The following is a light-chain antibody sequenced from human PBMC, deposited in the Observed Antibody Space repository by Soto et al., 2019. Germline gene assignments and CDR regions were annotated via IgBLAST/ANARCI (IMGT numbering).Light chain of an antibody. CDR1: QSFRGL. V-gene: IGKV3-11*01. CDR3: QQRHMWPIT. J-gene: IGKJ5*01. Sequence: EVVLTQSPVTLSLSPGERATLSCRASQSFRGLLAWYQQKPGQAPRLLIYDAYNRATGIPPRFSRSGSGTDLTLTISSLAPEDSEVYYCQQRHMWPITFGQGTRMEIK. CDR2: DAY.